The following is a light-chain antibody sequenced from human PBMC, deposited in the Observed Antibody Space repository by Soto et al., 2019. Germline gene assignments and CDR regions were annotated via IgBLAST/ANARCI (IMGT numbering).Light chain of an antibody. J-gene: IGKJ4*01. CDR2: EAS. Sequence: EIVMTQSPATLSVSPGERASLSCRASQSVGSNLAWYHQKPGQAPRLLMYEASTRATGIPARFSGSGSGTEFTLIISSLQSEDFAVYYCQQYNSWPITFGGGTKV. CDR3: QQYNSWPIT. CDR1: QSVGSN. V-gene: IGKV3D-15*01.